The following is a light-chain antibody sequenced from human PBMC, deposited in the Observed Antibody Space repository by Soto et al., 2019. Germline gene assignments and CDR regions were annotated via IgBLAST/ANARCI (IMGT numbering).Light chain of an antibody. J-gene: IGLJ2*01. CDR1: SSNIGSNY. CDR3: ASWDDSLSAVV. CDR2: TNN. V-gene: IGLV1-47*02. Sequence: QSVLTQPPSASGTPGQRVTVSCSGSSSNIGSNYVYWYQQLPGTAPKLLIHTNNKRPSGVPDRLSGSKSGTSASLAISGLRSDDEADYYCASWDDSLSAVVFGGGTTLTVL.